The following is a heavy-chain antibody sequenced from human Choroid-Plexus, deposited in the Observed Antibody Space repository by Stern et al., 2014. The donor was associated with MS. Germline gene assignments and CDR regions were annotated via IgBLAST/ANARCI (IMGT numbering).Heavy chain of an antibody. D-gene: IGHD2/OR15-2a*01. CDR2: VSYDGSNK. CDR3: AKDRQYLTYFFDH. CDR1: GFTLGSCA. Sequence: VQLVESGGGVVQPGRPLRLSCVASGFTLGSCAMPWVRQAPGKGREWVAGVSYDGSNKYYADSVKGRFTISRDNSQNTLYMQMSSLRPEDTAVYYCAKDRQYLTYFFDHWGQGSLVTVSS. J-gene: IGHJ5*02. V-gene: IGHV3-30*18.